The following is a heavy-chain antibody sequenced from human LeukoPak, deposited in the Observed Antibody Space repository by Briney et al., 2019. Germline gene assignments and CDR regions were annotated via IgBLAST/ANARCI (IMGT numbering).Heavy chain of an antibody. D-gene: IGHD4-11*01. J-gene: IGHJ3*02. CDR2: IYHSGST. CDR3: ARDLSDEQAYSSYGGYSRWDAFDI. Sequence: MSSQTLSLTCTVSGGSISSGGYYWSWIRQPPGKGLEWIGYIYHSGSTYYNPSLKSRVTISVDRSKNQFSLKLSSVTAADTAVYYCARDLSDEQAYSSYGGYSRWDAFDIWGQGTMVTVSS. CDR1: GGSISSGGYY. V-gene: IGHV4-30-2*01.